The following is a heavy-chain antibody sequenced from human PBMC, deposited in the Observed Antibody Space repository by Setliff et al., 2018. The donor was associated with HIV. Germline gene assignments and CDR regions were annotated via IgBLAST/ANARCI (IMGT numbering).Heavy chain of an antibody. J-gene: IGHJ4*02. CDR3: ARDKGGTGGPKYFFDY. V-gene: IGHV4-31*03. D-gene: IGHD1-1*01. Sequence: SETLSLTCTVSGGSISSGGYYWNWIRQHPGKGLEWIGYIYYTGNTYYNPSLKSRVTISADTSRNQFSLTLRSVTAADTAGYYCARDKGGTGGPKYFFDYWGQGTLVTVSS. CDR2: IYYTGNT. CDR1: GGSISSGGYY.